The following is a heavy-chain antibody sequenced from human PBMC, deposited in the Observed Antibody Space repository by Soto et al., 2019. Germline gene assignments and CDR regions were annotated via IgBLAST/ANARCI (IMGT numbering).Heavy chain of an antibody. D-gene: IGHD6-19*01. Sequence: GGSLRLSCAASGFTFNSYAMIWVRQAPGRGLEWVSAISGSGSHTYYADSVKGRFTISRDSSKNTLYLQMNKLRAEDTAVYYCAKGALAGSTQDNWFDPWGQGTLVTVSS. CDR1: GFTFNSYA. J-gene: IGHJ5*02. CDR3: AKGALAGSTQDNWFDP. CDR2: ISGSGSHT. V-gene: IGHV3-23*01.